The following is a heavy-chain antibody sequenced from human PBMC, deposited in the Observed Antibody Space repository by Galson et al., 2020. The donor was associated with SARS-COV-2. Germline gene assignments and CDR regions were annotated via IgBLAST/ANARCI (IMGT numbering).Heavy chain of an antibody. V-gene: IGHV3-48*03. CDR3: TRGVGGV. CDR2: ISDGGSTI. D-gene: IGHD3-16*01. CDR1: GFTFSSYE. Sequence: TGGSLRLSCAASGFTFSSYEMTWVRQAPGKGLECVSYISDGGSTIYYADSVKGRFTISRDNVKNSLYLQMNSLRVEDTAIYYCTRGVGGVWGQGTTVTVSS. J-gene: IGHJ6*02.